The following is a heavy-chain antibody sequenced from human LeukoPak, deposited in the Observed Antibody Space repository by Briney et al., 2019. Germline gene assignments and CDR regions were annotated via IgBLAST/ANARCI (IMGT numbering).Heavy chain of an antibody. CDR3: AKDTLSGVVVVITGFDY. CDR2: ISDSGGST. Sequence: PGGSLRLSCAVSGFIFSSYSMNWVRQAPGKGLEWVSAISDSGGSTFYADSMKGRFTISRDNAKNFLYLQMNSLRAEDTALYYCAKDTLSGVVVVITGFDYWGQGTLVTVSS. V-gene: IGHV3-21*04. D-gene: IGHD3-22*01. CDR1: GFIFSSYS. J-gene: IGHJ4*02.